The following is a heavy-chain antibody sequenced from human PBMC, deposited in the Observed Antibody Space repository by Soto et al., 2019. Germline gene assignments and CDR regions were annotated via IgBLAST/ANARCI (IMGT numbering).Heavy chain of an antibody. D-gene: IGHD6-13*01. CDR2: ISWNSGSI. V-gene: IGHV3-9*01. Sequence: PGGSLRLSCAASGFTFDDYAMHWVRQAPGKGLEWVSGISWNSGSIGYADSVKGRFTISRDNAKNSLYLQMNSLRAEDTALYYCAKDFTAAAGTSGYYYYGMDVWGQGTTVPSP. J-gene: IGHJ6*02. CDR1: GFTFDDYA. CDR3: AKDFTAAAGTSGYYYYGMDV.